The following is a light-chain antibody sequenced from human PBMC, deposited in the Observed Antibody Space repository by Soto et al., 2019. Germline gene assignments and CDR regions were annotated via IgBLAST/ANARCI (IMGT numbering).Light chain of an antibody. Sequence: QSVLTQPPSASGTPGQRVTISCSGSSSNIGSKTVNWYQQLPGTAPKLLIYSNNQRPSGVPDRFSGSKSGTSASLAISGLQSGDEADYYCAAWEDSLNGVVFGGGTKVTVL. CDR3: AAWEDSLNGVV. J-gene: IGLJ2*01. CDR2: SNN. CDR1: SSNIGSKT. V-gene: IGLV1-44*01.